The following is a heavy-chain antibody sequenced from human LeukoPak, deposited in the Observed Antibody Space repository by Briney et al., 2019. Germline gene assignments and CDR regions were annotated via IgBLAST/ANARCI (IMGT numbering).Heavy chain of an antibody. CDR1: GFTFSSYW. D-gene: IGHD6-19*01. CDR3: ARVIAVAGNDAFDI. J-gene: IGHJ3*02. Sequence: GGSLRLSCVASGFTFSSYWMHWVRQDPRKGLVWVSRINGDGRNINYADSVRGRFTISRDNAKNTLYLQMNTLRAEDTALYHCARVIAVAGNDAFDIWGQGTMVTVSS. V-gene: IGHV3-74*01. CDR2: INGDGRNI.